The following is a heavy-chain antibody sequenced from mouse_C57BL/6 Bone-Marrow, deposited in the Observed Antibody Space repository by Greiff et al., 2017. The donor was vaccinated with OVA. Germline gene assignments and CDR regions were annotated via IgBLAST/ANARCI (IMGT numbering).Heavy chain of an antibody. CDR2: ILPGSGST. J-gene: IGHJ4*01. V-gene: IGHV1-9*01. CDR1: GYTFTGYW. CDR3: AREGWLLPPMGY. Sequence: VQLQQSGAELMKPGASVKLSCKATGYTFTGYWIEWVKQRPGHGLEWIGEILPGSGSTNSNEKFKGKATFTADTSSNTAYMQLSSLTTEDSAIYYCAREGWLLPPMGYWGQGTSVTVSS. D-gene: IGHD2-3*01.